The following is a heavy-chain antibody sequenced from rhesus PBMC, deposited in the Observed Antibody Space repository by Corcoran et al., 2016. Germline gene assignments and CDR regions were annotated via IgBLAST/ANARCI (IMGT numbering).Heavy chain of an antibody. CDR2: IDSSGST. D-gene: IGHD1-20*01. Sequence: QLQLQESGPGLVKPSETLSLTCAVSGGSTSGYWGRWIRQPPGKGLEWVGRIDSSGSTDYNPSLKSRVTISRDTSKNQFSLKLSSVTAADTAVYYCARDRGIGGTIIYWGQGVLVTVSS. CDR3: ARDRGIGGTIIY. V-gene: IGHV4-160*01. CDR1: GGSTSGYW. J-gene: IGHJ4*01.